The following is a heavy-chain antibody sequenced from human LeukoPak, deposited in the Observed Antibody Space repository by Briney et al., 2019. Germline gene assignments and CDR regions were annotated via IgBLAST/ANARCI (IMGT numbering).Heavy chain of an antibody. CDR2: IKQDGSEQ. Sequence: GGSLRLSCAASGFAITDHHMDWVRQAPGKGLEWVANIKQDGSEQYYVDSVKGRFTISRDNAKNSLYLQMNSLRAEDAAVYYCARRRGYGYMDVWGKGTTVTVSS. CDR3: ARRRGYGYMDV. V-gene: IGHV3-7*01. D-gene: IGHD5-18*01. J-gene: IGHJ6*03. CDR1: GFAITDHH.